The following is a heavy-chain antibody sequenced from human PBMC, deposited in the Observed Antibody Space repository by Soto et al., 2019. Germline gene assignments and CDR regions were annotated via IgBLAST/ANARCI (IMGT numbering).Heavy chain of an antibody. V-gene: IGHV3-73*02. CDR1: GFTFSVSA. D-gene: IGHD3-22*01. Sequence: EVQLVESGGGLVQPGGSLTVSCAASGFTFSVSAVHWVRQASGKGLEWVGRIRSTANSYEAAYATSVQGRFTIDRDDSKNTVYLQMNNLKTDDTAVYYCTCVTYYDSSGQDECPVTYWGQGTLVTVSS. CDR3: TCVTYYDSSGQDECPVTY. CDR2: IRSTANSYEA. J-gene: IGHJ4*02.